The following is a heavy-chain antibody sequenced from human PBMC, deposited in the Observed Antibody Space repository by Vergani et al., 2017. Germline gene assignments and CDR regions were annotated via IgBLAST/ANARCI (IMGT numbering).Heavy chain of an antibody. V-gene: IGHV1-69*01. Sequence: QVQLVQSGAEVKKPGSSVKVSCKASGGTFSSYAISWVRQAPGQGLEWMGGIIPIFGTANYAQKFQGRVTITADESTSTAYMELSSLRAEDTAVYYCARDRGANRYYYYYMDGWGKGTTVTVSS. CDR1: GGTFSSYA. CDR3: ARDRGANRYYYYYMDG. D-gene: IGHD5-12*01. J-gene: IGHJ6*03. CDR2: IIPIFGTA.